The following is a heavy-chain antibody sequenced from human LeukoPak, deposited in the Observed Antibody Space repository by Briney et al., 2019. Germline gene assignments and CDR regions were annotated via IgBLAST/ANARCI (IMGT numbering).Heavy chain of an antibody. Sequence: SETLSLTCTASGGSISSYYWNWIRQPPGKGLEWIGYIFRSGSTNYNPSLKSRVTMSVDTSKNQFSLNLSSVTAADTAVYYCAREASSGWHIDYWGQGTLVTVSS. D-gene: IGHD6-19*01. CDR3: AREASSGWHIDY. CDR1: GGSISSYY. CDR2: IFRSGST. J-gene: IGHJ4*02. V-gene: IGHV4-59*01.